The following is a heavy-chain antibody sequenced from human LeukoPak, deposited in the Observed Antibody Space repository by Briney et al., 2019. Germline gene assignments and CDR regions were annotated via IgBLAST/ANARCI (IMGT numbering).Heavy chain of an antibody. CDR2: IDSSGGYM. CDR1: GFTFNTYS. V-gene: IGHV3-21*06. J-gene: IGHJ4*02. Sequence: GGSLRLSCAASGFTFNTYSMNWARQAPGKGLGWVSSIDSSGGYMFYADSVKGRFIISRDNAKDSLYLQMNSLRVEDAAVHYCLRGDRRDYWGQGTLVTVSS. CDR3: LRGDRRDY.